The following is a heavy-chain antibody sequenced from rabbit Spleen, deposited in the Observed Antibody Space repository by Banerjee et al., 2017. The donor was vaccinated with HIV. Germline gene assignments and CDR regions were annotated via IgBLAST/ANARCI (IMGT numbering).Heavy chain of an antibody. CDR3: ARNYVNAFDP. D-gene: IGHD1-1*01. J-gene: IGHJ2*01. V-gene: IGHV1S45*01. CDR1: GFSFSNKAV. CDR2: IDTNYGDT. Sequence: QEQLVESGGGLVQPGGSLKLSCTASGFSFSNKAVMCWVRQAPGKGLEWVACIDTNYGDTDYANWPKGRFTISKTSSTTVTLQMTSLTAADTATYFCARNYVNAFDPWGPGTLVTVS.